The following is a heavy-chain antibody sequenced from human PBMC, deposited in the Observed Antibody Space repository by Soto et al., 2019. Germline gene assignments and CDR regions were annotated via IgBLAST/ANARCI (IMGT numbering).Heavy chain of an antibody. D-gene: IGHD2-2*01. CDR3: ARQPHCSSNSCSGAAHRYYGVDV. CDR2: TYYRSKWYN. CDR1: GDSVASNSAA. Sequence: PSQSLSLTCVISGDSVASNSAAWNWISHSPSRGLHCLGRTYYRSKWYNDYAVSVKSRITINPDTSKNQFSLQWNSLMASDTAMYYCARQPHCSSNSCSGAAHRYYGVDVWGQGTTVTVSS. J-gene: IGHJ6*02. V-gene: IGHV6-1*01.